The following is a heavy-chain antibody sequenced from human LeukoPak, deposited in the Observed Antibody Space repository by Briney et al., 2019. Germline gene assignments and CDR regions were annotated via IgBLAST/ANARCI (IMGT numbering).Heavy chain of an antibody. CDR2: TNHSGSP. D-gene: IGHD6-13*01. Sequence: SETLSLTCAVYGGSFSGYYWSWIRQPPGKGLEWIWETNHSGSPNYNPSLKSRVTISVDTSKNQFPLKLSSVTAADTAVYYCARDLFQTGYSSSWYNARRWFDPWGQGTLVTVSS. CDR3: ARDLFQTGYSSSWYNARRWFDP. V-gene: IGHV4-34*01. J-gene: IGHJ5*02. CDR1: GGSFSGYY.